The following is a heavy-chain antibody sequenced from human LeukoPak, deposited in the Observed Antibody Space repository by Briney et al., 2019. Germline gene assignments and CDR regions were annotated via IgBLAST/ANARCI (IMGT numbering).Heavy chain of an antibody. CDR3: ARMVVDVTRWFDP. CDR1: GDSMSSSRFS. V-gene: IGHV4-30-2*01. Sequence: PSETLSLNCDVSGDSMSSSRFSWSWLRQPPGKGLEWIGYSYHGGSTHYNPSLQSRVTISVDRSKKQFSLNLHSVTAADTAVYYCARMVVDVTRWFDPWGQGTLVTVSS. CDR2: SYHGGST. D-gene: IGHD2-15*01. J-gene: IGHJ5*02.